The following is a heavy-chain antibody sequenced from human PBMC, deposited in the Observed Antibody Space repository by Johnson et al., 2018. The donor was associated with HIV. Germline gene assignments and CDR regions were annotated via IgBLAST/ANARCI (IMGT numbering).Heavy chain of an antibody. CDR1: GFTFSSYG. V-gene: IGHV3-30*18. CDR3: AKSGRSVWGVNSHDAFDI. CDR2: ISYDGNNK. Sequence: QVQLVESGGGVVQPGRSLRLSCVVSGFTFSSYGIHWVRQAPGKGLEWVAFISYDGNNKYYADSMKGRFTISRDNSKNTLYLQMNSLRTEDTAMYYCAKSGRSVWGVNSHDAFDIWGQGTMVTVSS. J-gene: IGHJ3*02. D-gene: IGHD1-26*01.